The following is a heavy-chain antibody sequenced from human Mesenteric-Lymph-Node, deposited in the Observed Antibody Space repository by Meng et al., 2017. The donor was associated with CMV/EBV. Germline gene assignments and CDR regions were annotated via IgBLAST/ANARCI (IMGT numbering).Heavy chain of an antibody. CDR3: ARGSSYDILTGYFDY. CDR2: INHSGST. Sequence: QVHLAQWVAVLLTPAEYLSVTCAVYGWSFSGYYWNWIRQSPEKGLEWIGEINHSGSTTYNPSFTSRIIISVDTSTNQISLNMSSVTAADTAVYYCARGSSYDILTGYFDYWGQGALVTVSS. J-gene: IGHJ4*02. CDR1: GWSFSGYY. V-gene: IGHV4-34*01. D-gene: IGHD3-9*01.